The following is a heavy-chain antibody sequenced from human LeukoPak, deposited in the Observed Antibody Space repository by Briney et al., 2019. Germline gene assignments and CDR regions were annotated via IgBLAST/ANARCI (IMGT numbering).Heavy chain of an antibody. CDR2: INRSGST. Sequence: SETLSLTCAVYGGSFSGYYWSWIRQPPGKGLEWIGEINRSGSTNYNPSLKSRVTISVDTSKNQFSLKLSSVTAADTAVYYCARPRYSSGWSIFDYWGQGTLVTVSS. CDR3: ARPRYSSGWSIFDY. D-gene: IGHD6-19*01. J-gene: IGHJ4*02. CDR1: GGSFSGYY. V-gene: IGHV4-34*01.